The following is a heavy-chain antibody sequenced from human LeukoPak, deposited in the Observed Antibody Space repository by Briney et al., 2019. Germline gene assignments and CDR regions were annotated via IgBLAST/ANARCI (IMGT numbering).Heavy chain of an antibody. J-gene: IGHJ4*02. Sequence: ASVTVSFKASGYTFTSYGISWVRQAPGQGLEWMGWISAYNGNTNYAQKLQGRVTMTTDTSTSTAYMELRSLRSDDTAVYHCARDDVDIAMVDYWGQGTLVTVSS. CDR2: ISAYNGNT. CDR3: ARDDVDIAMVDY. CDR1: GYTFTSYG. V-gene: IGHV1-18*01. D-gene: IGHD5-18*01.